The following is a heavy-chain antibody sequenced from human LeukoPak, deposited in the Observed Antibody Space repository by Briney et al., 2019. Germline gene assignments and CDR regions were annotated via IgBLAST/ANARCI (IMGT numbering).Heavy chain of an antibody. CDR3: AKGTSSWHEFDY. CDR2: ITWDGDNT. V-gene: IGHV3-43D*03. Sequence: PGGSLRLSCAASGFTFDDYAMHWVRQPPGKGLEWVSLITWDGDNTYYTDSVKGRFTISRDNSENSLYLQMNSLRAEDTALYYCAKGTSSWHEFDYWGQGTLVTVYS. CDR1: GFTFDDYA. J-gene: IGHJ4*02. D-gene: IGHD6-13*01.